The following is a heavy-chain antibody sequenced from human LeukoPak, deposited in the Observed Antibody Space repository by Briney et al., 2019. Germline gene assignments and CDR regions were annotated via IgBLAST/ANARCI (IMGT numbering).Heavy chain of an antibody. CDR1: GFTFSSYG. CDR3: VRDDELPDNGMDV. V-gene: IGHV3-33*07. CDR2: IGSDGRNK. Sequence: GRSLRLSCAASGFTFSSYGMYWVRLAPGKGLEWVAVIGSDGRNKFYADSVKGRFTISRDNSKNILYLQMDRLSADDTAVYYCVRDDELPDNGMDVWGQGTTVTVS. D-gene: IGHD1-1*01. J-gene: IGHJ6*02.